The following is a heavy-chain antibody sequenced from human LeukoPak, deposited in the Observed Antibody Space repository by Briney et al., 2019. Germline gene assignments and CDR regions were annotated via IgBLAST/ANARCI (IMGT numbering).Heavy chain of an antibody. CDR3: AKGSRFGVVIIPYFDY. CDR2: IWYDGSNK. D-gene: IGHD3-3*01. J-gene: IGHJ4*02. V-gene: IGHV3-33*06. Sequence: GGSLRLSCAASGFTFSSYGMPWVRQAPGKGLEWVAVIWYDGSNKYYADSVKGRFTIYRDNPKNTLYLQMNSLRAEDTAVYYCAKGSRFGVVIIPYFDYWGQGTLVTVSS. CDR1: GFTFSSYG.